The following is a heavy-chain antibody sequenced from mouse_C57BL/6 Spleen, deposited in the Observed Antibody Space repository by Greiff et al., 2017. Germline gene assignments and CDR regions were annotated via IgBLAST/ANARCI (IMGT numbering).Heavy chain of an antibody. J-gene: IGHJ2*01. CDR1: GFSLTSYG. D-gene: IGHD2-1*01. CDR3: ARMEIYYGNYYFDY. V-gene: IGHV2-2*01. Sequence: VKLMESGPGLVQPSQSLSITCTVSGFSLTSYGVHWVRQSPGKGLEWLGVIWSGGSTDYNAAFISRLSLSKDNSKSQVFIKMNGLQADVTAIYYCARMEIYYGNYYFDYWGQGTTLTVSS. CDR2: IWSGGST.